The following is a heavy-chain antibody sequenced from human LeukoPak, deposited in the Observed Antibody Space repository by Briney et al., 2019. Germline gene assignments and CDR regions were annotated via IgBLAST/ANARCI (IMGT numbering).Heavy chain of an antibody. J-gene: IGHJ4*02. CDR1: GFTFSSYA. CDR2: ISGSGGST. D-gene: IGHD3-3*01. Sequence: GGYLRLSCAASGFTFSSYAMSWVRQAPGKGLEWVSAISGSGGSTYYADSVKGRFTISRDNSKNTLYLQMNSLRAEDTAVYYCASSYDFWSYFDYWGQGTLVTVSS. CDR3: ASSYDFWSYFDY. V-gene: IGHV3-23*01.